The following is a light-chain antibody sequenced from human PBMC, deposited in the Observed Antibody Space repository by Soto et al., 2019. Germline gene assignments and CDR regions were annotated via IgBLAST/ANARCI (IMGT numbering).Light chain of an antibody. V-gene: IGKV1-5*01. CDR2: AAS. Sequence: DIQKIQAASTLSTTVGDRVTITCRASQSISSWLAWYQQKPGKAPKLLIYAASSLESGVPSRFSGSGSGTEFTLTISSLQPDDFATYYCQQCNSYPYTFGQGTKVDIK. J-gene: IGKJ2*01. CDR3: QQCNSYPYT. CDR1: QSISSW.